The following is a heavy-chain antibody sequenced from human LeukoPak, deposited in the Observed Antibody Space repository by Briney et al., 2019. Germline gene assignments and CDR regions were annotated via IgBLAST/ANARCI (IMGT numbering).Heavy chain of an antibody. J-gene: IGHJ2*01. Sequence: SETLSLTCSVSGGSISSRSYYWGWIRQPPGKGLEWIGSIHYSGSTHYSPSLKSRVTISVDRSKNHFSLKLSSVTAADTAVYYCARPGAKMTTEDCYFDLWGRGTLVTVSS. CDR1: GGSISSRSYY. CDR2: IHYSGST. V-gene: IGHV4-39*02. CDR3: ARPGAKMTTEDCYFDL. D-gene: IGHD4/OR15-4a*01.